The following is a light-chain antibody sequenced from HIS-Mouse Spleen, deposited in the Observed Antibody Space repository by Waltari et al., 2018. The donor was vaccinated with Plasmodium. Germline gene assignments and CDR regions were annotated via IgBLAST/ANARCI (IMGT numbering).Light chain of an antibody. CDR1: QSISSR. Sequence: DIQMTQSPSTLSASVGDRVTITCRASQSISSRLAWYQQKPGKAPKLLIYKASSLESGLPSRFSGSGSGTEFTLTISSLQPDDFATYYCQQYNSYSWTFGQGTKVEIK. CDR2: KAS. CDR3: QQYNSYSWT. V-gene: IGKV1-5*03. J-gene: IGKJ1*01.